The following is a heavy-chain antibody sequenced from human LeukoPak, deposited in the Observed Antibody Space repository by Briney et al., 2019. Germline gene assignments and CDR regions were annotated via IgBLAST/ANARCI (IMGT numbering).Heavy chain of an antibody. CDR2: ISSSSSYT. CDR1: GFTFSNAW. D-gene: IGHD7-27*01. Sequence: GGSLRLSCAASGFTFSNAWMNWVRQAPGKGLEWVSYISSSSSYTNYADSVKGRFTISRDNAKNSLYLQMNSLRAEDTAVYYCARVPANWAERDASDIWGQGTMVTVSS. V-gene: IGHV3-11*05. J-gene: IGHJ3*02. CDR3: ARVPANWAERDASDI.